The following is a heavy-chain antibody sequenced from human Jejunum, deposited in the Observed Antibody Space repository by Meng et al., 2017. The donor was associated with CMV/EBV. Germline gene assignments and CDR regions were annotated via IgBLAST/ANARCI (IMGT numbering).Heavy chain of an antibody. CDR3: AREGLVGDLRYFDL. D-gene: IGHD3-16*01. Sequence: QVQLVQSGAGVKKPGASVQVSCKASAYTFAGYYMHWVRQAPGQGLEWMGRINPNSGGANYAQKFQGRVTMTRDTSISTAYMELSRLRSDDTAVYYCAREGLVGDLRYFDLWGRGTLVTVSS. CDR1: AYTFAGYY. CDR2: INPNSGGA. V-gene: IGHV1-2*06. J-gene: IGHJ2*01.